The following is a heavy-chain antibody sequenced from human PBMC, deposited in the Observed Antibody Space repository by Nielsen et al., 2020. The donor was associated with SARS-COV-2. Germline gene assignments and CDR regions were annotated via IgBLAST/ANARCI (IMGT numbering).Heavy chain of an antibody. CDR1: GFTFSNAW. J-gene: IGHJ6*02. Sequence: GESLKISCAASGFTFSNAWMSWVRQAPGKGLEWVANIKQDGSEKYYVDSVKGRFTISRDNAKNSLYLQMNSLRAEDTAVYYCARVNRYYYYGMDVWGQGTTVTVSS. CDR2: IKQDGSEK. CDR3: ARVNRYYYYGMDV. V-gene: IGHV3-7*05.